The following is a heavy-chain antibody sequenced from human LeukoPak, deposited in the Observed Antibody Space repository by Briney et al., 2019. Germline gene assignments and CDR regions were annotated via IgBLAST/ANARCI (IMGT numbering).Heavy chain of an antibody. J-gene: IGHJ5*02. Sequence: GASVKVSCKASGYTFTGYYMHWVRQAPGQGPEWMGWINPNSGGTNYAQKFQGRVTMTRDTSISTAYMELSRLRSDDTAVYYCARAQKIRVFGVVRSNWFDPWGQGTLVTVSS. D-gene: IGHD3-3*01. CDR2: INPNSGGT. CDR3: ARAQKIRVFGVVRSNWFDP. CDR1: GYTFTGYY. V-gene: IGHV1-2*02.